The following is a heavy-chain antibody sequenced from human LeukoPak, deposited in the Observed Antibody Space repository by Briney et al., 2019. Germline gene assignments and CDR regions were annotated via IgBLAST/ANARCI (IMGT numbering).Heavy chain of an antibody. CDR2: ISAYNGNT. J-gene: IGHJ4*02. Sequence: GASVKVSCKASGYTFTSYGISWVRQAPGQGLEWMGWISAYNGNTNYAQKLQGRVTITADKSTSTAYMELSSLRSEDTAVYYCAAGDYSGSYYHYWGQGTLVTVSS. CDR3: AAGDYSGSYYHY. D-gene: IGHD1-26*01. V-gene: IGHV1-18*01. CDR1: GYTFTSYG.